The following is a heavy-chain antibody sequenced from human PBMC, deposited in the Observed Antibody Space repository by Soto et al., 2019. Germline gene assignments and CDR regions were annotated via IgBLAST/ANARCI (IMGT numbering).Heavy chain of an antibody. V-gene: IGHV2-5*02. CDR1: GFSLSTSGVG. CDR2: IYWDDDK. J-gene: IGHJ3*02. CDR3: AHRRPDYYDSSGYYEGDAFDI. D-gene: IGHD3-22*01. Sequence: QITLKESGPPLVKPTQTLTLTCTFSGFSLSTSGVGVGWIRQPPGKALEWLALIYWDDDKRYSPSLKSRLTITKDTSKNQVVLTITNMDPVDTATYYCAHRRPDYYDSSGYYEGDAFDIWGQGTMVTVSS.